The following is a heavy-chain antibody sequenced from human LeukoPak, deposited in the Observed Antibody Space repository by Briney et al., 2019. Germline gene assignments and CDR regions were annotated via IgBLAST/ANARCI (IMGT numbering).Heavy chain of an antibody. Sequence: PAGGSLRLSCAASGFTLSSYWMYWVRQAPGKGLEWVAFIRYDGSNKYYADSVKGRLTISRDNSKNTLYLQMTSLRGDDTAVYYCAKEKNSYSSSSGQGYWGQGTLVTVSS. D-gene: IGHD6-6*01. V-gene: IGHV3-30*02. CDR1: GFTLSSYW. CDR3: AKEKNSYSSSSGQGY. J-gene: IGHJ4*02. CDR2: IRYDGSNK.